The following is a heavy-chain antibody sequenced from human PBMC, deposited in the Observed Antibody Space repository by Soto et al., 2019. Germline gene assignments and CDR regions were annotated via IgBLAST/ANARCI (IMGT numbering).Heavy chain of an antibody. CDR2: VYYNGST. CDR3: ATLDTPFAFDV. V-gene: IGHV4-59*13. D-gene: IGHD5-18*01. Sequence: PSETLSLTCTVSGGSINLYYWSWIRQSPGKGLEWIGYVYYNGSTTYNPSLKSRVTMAVDTSKRQFSLKLRSVTAADTAVYYCATLDTPFAFDVWGQGAMVTVSS. J-gene: IGHJ3*01. CDR1: GGSINLYY.